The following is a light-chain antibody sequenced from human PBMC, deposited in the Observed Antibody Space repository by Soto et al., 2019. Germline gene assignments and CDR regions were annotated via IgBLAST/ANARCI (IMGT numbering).Light chain of an antibody. Sequence: IHLTQSPSSLSASVGDRVTIPCRASQTISSWLAWYQQKPGKAPKLLIYKASTLKSGVPSRFRGSGSGTEFTLTISRLQLDDFATYYCQHYNSYSEAFGQGTKV. CDR3: QHYNSYSEA. V-gene: IGKV1-5*03. J-gene: IGKJ1*01. CDR1: QTISSW. CDR2: KAS.